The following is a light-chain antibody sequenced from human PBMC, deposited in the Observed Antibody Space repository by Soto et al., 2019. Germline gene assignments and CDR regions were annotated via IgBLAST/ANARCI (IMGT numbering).Light chain of an antibody. V-gene: IGKV1-39*01. J-gene: IGKJ1*01. Sequence: DIQLIQSPSSLSASVGDRVTITCRANDKMSRYLNWYQQKPGKAPKLLIYAASNLQSGVPSRFSGSGSGADFILTISSLQPEDSATYDCQQSYSTPRTFGQGTKVEVK. CDR3: QQSYSTPRT. CDR1: DKMSRY. CDR2: AAS.